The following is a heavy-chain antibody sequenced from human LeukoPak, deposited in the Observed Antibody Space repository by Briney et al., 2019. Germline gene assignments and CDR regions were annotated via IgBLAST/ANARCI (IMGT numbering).Heavy chain of an antibody. D-gene: IGHD6-13*01. Sequence: QAGGSLRLSCAASGFTFSSYGMHWVRQAPGKGLEWVAVIWYDGSNKYYADSVKGRFTISRDNSKNTLYLQMNSLRAEDTAVYYCGRDRRVGSWVYYFDYWGQGTLVTVSS. CDR1: GFTFSSYG. CDR2: IWYDGSNK. J-gene: IGHJ4*02. CDR3: GRDRRVGSWVYYFDY. V-gene: IGHV3-33*01.